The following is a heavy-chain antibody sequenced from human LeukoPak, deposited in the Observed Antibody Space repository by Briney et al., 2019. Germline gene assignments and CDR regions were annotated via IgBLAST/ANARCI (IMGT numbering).Heavy chain of an antibody. Sequence: SETLSLTCSVSGGSISSSSYYWGWIRQPPGKGLEYIGSIYYTGSTYYNPSLKSRVTISVDTSKNQFSLKLSSVTAADTAVYYCARRPYSSSWYFDYWGQGTLVTVSS. CDR1: GGSISSSSYY. D-gene: IGHD6-13*01. V-gene: IGHV4-39*01. J-gene: IGHJ4*02. CDR2: IYYTGST. CDR3: ARRPYSSSWYFDY.